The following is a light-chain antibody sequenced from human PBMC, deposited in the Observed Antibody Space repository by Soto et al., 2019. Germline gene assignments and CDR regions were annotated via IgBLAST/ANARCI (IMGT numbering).Light chain of an antibody. CDR3: QQYESSRT. J-gene: IGKJ1*01. Sequence: DMVLTQSPGTLSLTQGERATLSFRASQSVSSTFLAWYQQKPGQAPKVLIYGASTRATGIPDRFSGSGSGTDFTLTISRLEPEDFAMYYCQQYESSRTFGQGTKVEMK. V-gene: IGKV3-20*01. CDR1: QSVSSTF. CDR2: GAS.